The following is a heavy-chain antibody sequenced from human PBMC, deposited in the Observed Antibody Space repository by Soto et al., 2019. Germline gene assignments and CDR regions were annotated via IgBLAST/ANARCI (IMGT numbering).Heavy chain of an antibody. CDR3: AKYNYDSSGYYPYYFDY. V-gene: IGHV3-23*01. Sequence: GGSLRLSCAASGFTFSSYAMSWVRQAPGKGLEWVSAISGSGGSTYYADSVKGRFTISRDNSKNTLYLQMNSLRAEDTAVYYCAKYNYDSSGYYPYYFDYWGQGTLVTVSS. J-gene: IGHJ4*02. D-gene: IGHD3-22*01. CDR1: GFTFSSYA. CDR2: ISGSGGST.